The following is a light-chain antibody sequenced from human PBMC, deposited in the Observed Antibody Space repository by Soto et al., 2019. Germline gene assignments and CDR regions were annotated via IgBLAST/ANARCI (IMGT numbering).Light chain of an antibody. J-gene: IGLJ2*01. Sequence: QPVLTQPPSVSGAPGQRVTISCTGSSSNIGAGYDVHWYQQLPGTAPKVLIYGNSNRPAGVPDRFSGSKSGTSASLAITGLQAEDEADYYCQSYDSSLSGSVVFGGGTQLTVL. CDR1: SSNIGAGYD. CDR2: GNS. V-gene: IGLV1-40*01. CDR3: QSYDSSLSGSVV.